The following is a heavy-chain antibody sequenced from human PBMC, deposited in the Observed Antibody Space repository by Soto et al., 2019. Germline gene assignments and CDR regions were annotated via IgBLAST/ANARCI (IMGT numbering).Heavy chain of an antibody. V-gene: IGHV1-24*01. J-gene: IGHJ4*02. CDR3: AAADLITTALDY. D-gene: IGHD3-10*01. Sequence: ASVKVSCKVSAYTLTEFSMHWVRQAPGKGLEWMGGFDPEDVETMYAQKFQGRLTMTEDTSTDTAYMELSSLRSEDTAMYYCAAADLITTALDYWGQGTLVTVSS. CDR2: FDPEDVET. CDR1: AYTLTEFS.